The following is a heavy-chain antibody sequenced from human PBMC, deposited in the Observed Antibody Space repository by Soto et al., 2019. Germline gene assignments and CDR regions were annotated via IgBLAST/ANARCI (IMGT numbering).Heavy chain of an antibody. Sequence: SETLSLTCAVYGGSFSGYYWSWIRQPPGKGLEWIGEINHSGSTNYNPSLKSRVTISVDTSKNQFSLKLSSVTAADTAVYYCARGLNSSGWYGHYGMDVWGQGTTVTVSS. J-gene: IGHJ6*02. CDR3: ARGLNSSGWYGHYGMDV. D-gene: IGHD6-19*01. CDR2: INHSGST. V-gene: IGHV4-34*01. CDR1: GGSFSGYY.